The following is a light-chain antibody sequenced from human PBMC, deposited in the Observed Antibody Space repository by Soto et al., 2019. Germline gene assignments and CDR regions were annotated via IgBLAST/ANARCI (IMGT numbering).Light chain of an antibody. V-gene: IGKV3-15*01. Sequence: EIVMTQSPVTLSVSPGERATLSCRASQSVITFLAWYQQKPGQPPRLLIYGASNRATGIPARFSGSGSGTELTLTISSLQSEDFAIYYCHKYNNWPQTFGQGTKVEIK. CDR3: HKYNNWPQT. J-gene: IGKJ1*01. CDR1: QSVITF. CDR2: GAS.